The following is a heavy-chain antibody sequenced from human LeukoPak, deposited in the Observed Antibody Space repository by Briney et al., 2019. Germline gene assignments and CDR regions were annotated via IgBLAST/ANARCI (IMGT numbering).Heavy chain of an antibody. V-gene: IGHV1-2*02. D-gene: IGHD4-17*01. Sequence: GASVKVSCKASGYTFTDYYLHCVRQAPGQGLEWMGWINPNSGGTNYAQKFQGRVTMTRDTSIGTAYMELSRLRSDDTALYYCARGTTLTTLPYYYYYMDVWGEGTTVTVSS. J-gene: IGHJ6*03. CDR3: ARGTTLTTLPYYYYYMDV. CDR1: GYTFTDYY. CDR2: INPNSGGT.